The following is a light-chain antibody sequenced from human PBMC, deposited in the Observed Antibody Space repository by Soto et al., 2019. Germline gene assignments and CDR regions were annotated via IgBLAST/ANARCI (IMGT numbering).Light chain of an antibody. V-gene: IGKV3-20*01. J-gene: IGKJ1*01. CDR2: IAS. CDR1: QSVGSNY. CDR3: QQDGTSPWT. Sequence: EIVLTQSPGTLSLSPGERATLSCRASQSVGSNYLAWYQQKPGQAPRLLIYIASGRAAGIPDRFSGSGAGTDFTITISRVEPEDFAVYYCQQDGTSPWTFGQGTKVEIK.